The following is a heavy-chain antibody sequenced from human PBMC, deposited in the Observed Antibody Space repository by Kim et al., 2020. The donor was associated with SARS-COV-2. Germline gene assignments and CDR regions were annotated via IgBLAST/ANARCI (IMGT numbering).Heavy chain of an antibody. D-gene: IGHD3-22*01. V-gene: IGHV4-59*01. CDR3: AREVIKYYDSLVCYFDY. Sequence: SETLSLTCTVSGGSISSYYWSWIRQPPGKGLEWIGYIYYSGSTNYNPSLKSRVTISVDTSKNQFSLKLSSVTAADTAVYYCAREVIKYYDSLVCYFDYWGQGTLVTVSS. CDR2: IYYSGST. CDR1: GGSISSYY. J-gene: IGHJ4*02.